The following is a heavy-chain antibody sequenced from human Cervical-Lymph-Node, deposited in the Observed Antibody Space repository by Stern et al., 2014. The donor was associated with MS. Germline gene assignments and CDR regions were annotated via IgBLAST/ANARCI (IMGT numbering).Heavy chain of an antibody. V-gene: IGHV5-51*01. J-gene: IGHJ4*02. CDR3: ARDYGDYAFDY. D-gene: IGHD4-17*01. Sequence: EEQLGESGAEVKTPGESLQISCKGSGDSFTANWIAGVRQMPGKGLEWMGIIYPGDSDTRYSPSFQGQVTISADKSISTAYLQWSSLKASDTAMYYCARDYGDYAFDYWGQGTLVTVSS. CDR1: GDSFTANW. CDR2: IYPGDSDT.